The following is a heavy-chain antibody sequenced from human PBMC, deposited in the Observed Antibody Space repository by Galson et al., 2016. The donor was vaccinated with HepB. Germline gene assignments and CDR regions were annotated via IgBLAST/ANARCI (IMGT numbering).Heavy chain of an antibody. J-gene: IGHJ6*02. V-gene: IGHV6-1*01. D-gene: IGHD2-15*01. CDR1: GDSVSSNSAA. CDR2: TYYRSKWYN. Sequence: CAISGDSVSSNSAAWTWIRQSPSRGLEWLGRTYYRSKWYNEYAVSVRSRITINPDTSKNQFTLQLNSATPEDTAVYYCTRLVAANGYYGMDVWGQGTTLNVSS. CDR3: TRLVAANGYYGMDV.